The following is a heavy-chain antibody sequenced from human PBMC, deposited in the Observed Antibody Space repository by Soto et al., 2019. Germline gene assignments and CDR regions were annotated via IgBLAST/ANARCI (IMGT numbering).Heavy chain of an antibody. V-gene: IGHV5-10-1*01. Sequence: PGESLKVSCKGSGYSFTSYWISWVRQMPGKGLEWMGRIDPSDSYTNYSPSFQGHVTISADKSISTAYLQWSSLKASDTAMYYGARHPYDFWRDCGDWGQGTRVTVSS. CDR1: GYSFTSYW. CDR2: IDPSDSYT. J-gene: IGHJ4*02. D-gene: IGHD3-3*01. CDR3: ARHPYDFWRDCGD.